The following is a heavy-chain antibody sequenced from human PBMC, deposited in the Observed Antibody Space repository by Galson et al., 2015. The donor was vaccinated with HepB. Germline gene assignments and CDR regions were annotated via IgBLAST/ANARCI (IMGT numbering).Heavy chain of an antibody. CDR1: GGSISSGGYS. CDR2: IYYSGST. D-gene: IGHD5-12*01. Sequence: TLSLTCAVSGGSISSGGYSWSWIRQPPGKGLEWIGYIYYSGSTYYNPSLKSRVTISVDTSKNQFSLKLSSVTAADTAVYYCARVGYSGYDFALDWGQGTLVTVSS. J-gene: IGHJ4*02. CDR3: ARVGYSGYDFALD. V-gene: IGHV4-30-4*07.